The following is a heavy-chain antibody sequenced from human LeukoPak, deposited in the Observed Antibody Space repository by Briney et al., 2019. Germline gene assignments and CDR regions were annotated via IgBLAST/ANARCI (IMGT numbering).Heavy chain of an antibody. V-gene: IGHV3-23*01. CDR3: AKDWGSGWYLDY. J-gene: IGHJ4*02. CDR2: ISGSGGCT. Sequence: GGSLRLSCAASGFTFSSYAMSWVRQAPGKGLEWVSAISGSGGCTYYADSVKGRFTISRDNSKNTMYLQMNSLRAEDTAVYYCAKDWGSGWYLDYWGQGTLVTVSS. D-gene: IGHD6-19*01. CDR1: GFTFSSYA.